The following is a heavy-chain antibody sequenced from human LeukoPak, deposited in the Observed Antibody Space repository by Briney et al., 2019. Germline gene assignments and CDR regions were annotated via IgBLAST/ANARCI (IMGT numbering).Heavy chain of an antibody. CDR2: INPNSGGT. D-gene: IGHD2-15*01. CDR1: GYTFTGYY. J-gene: IGHJ3*02. Sequence: ASVKVSCKASGYTFTGYYMHWVRQAPGQGLEWMGWINPNSGGTNYAQKFQGRVTMTRDTSISTAYMELCRLRSDDTAVYYCARDEKDSHNSLDIWGRGTMVTVSS. V-gene: IGHV1-2*02. CDR3: ARDEKDSHNSLDI.